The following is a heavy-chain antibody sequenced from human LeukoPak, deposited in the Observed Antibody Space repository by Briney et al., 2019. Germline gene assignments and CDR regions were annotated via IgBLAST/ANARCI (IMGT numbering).Heavy chain of an antibody. Sequence: GASVKVSCKASGYTFTNYYMHWVRQAPGQGLEWMGMISPSGASTSYAQKFQGRVTMTRDTSTSTVYMELSSLRSEDTAVYYCARVFGNSDNWFDPWGQGTLVTVSS. D-gene: IGHD4-23*01. CDR3: ARVFGNSDNWFDP. J-gene: IGHJ5*02. CDR1: GYTFTNYY. V-gene: IGHV1-46*01. CDR2: ISPSGAST.